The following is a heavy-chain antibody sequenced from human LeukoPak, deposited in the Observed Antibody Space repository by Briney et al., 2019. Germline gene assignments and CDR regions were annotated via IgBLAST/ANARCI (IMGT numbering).Heavy chain of an antibody. V-gene: IGHV3-23*01. CDR1: GFTFSSYA. CDR3: AKDQGYCSSTSCYGGWFDP. D-gene: IGHD2-2*01. Sequence: GGSLRLSCAASGFTFSSYAMSWVRQAPGKGLEWVSAISGSGGSTYYADSVKGRFTISRDNSKNTLYLQMNSLRAEDTAVYYCAKDQGYCSSTSCYGGWFDPWGQGTLVTVSS. CDR2: ISGSGGST. J-gene: IGHJ5*02.